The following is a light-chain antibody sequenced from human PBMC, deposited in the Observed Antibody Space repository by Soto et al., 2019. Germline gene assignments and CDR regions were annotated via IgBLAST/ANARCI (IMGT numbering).Light chain of an antibody. J-gene: IGLJ1*01. V-gene: IGLV2-14*01. CDR2: EVS. CDR3: GSYASNIYV. CDR1: SSDVGGYNY. Sequence: QSALTQPASVSGSPGQSITISCTGTSSDVGGYNYVSWYQQHPGKAPKLMIYEVSNRPSGVSNRFSGSKSGNTASLTISGLQAEYEADYYCGSYASNIYVFGTGTKLTVL.